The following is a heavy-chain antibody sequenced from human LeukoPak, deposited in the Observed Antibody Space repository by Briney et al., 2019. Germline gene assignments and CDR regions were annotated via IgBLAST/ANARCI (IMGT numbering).Heavy chain of an antibody. D-gene: IGHD6-13*01. V-gene: IGHV3-30*02. CDR1: GFTFSSYG. J-gene: IGHJ2*01. CDR2: IRYDGSNK. CDR3: AKDIPGIAAAGTSWGYFDL. Sequence: GGSLRLSCAASGFTFSSYGMHWVRQAPGKGLEWAAFIRYDGSNKYYADSVKGRFTISRDNSKNTLYLQMNSLRAEDTAVYYCAKDIPGIAAAGTSWGYFDLWGRGTLVTVSS.